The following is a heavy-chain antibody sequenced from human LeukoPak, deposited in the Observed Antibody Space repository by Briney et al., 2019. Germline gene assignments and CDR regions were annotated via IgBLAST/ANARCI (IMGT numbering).Heavy chain of an antibody. CDR1: GVSISSYY. Sequence: SETLSLTCTVSGVSISSYYWSWIRQPPGKGLEWIGYIYYSGSTNYNPSLKSRVTISVDTPKNQFSLKLSSVTAADTAVYYCAREEIRSWFDPWGQGTLVTVSS. V-gene: IGHV4-59*01. D-gene: IGHD5-24*01. J-gene: IGHJ5*02. CDR2: IYYSGST. CDR3: AREEIRSWFDP.